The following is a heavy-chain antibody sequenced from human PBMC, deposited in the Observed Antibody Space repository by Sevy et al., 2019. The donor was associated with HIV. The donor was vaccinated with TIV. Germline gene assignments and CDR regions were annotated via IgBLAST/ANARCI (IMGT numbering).Heavy chain of an antibody. J-gene: IGHJ4*02. CDR1: GYSISSHYY. V-gene: IGHV4-38-2*01. D-gene: IGHD3-10*01. CDR3: ARHGARGGGTYYFDY. Sequence: SETLSLTCAVSGYSISSHYYWGWIRQPPGKGLEWIGNIFHSGSTNYNPSLRSRVNISLDTSKNQFSLRLSSVTAAYTAVYYCARHGARGGGTYYFDYWGQGTLVTVSS. CDR2: IFHSGST.